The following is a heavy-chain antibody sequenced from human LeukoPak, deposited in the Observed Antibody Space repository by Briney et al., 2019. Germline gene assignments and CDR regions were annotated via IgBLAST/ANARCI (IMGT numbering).Heavy chain of an antibody. CDR1: GFTFSTHS. V-gene: IGHV3-21*01. Sequence: KPGGSLRLSCAASGFTFSTHSMNWVRQAPGKGLEWVSSISGSSSDIYYGDSVKGRFTISRDNAKNSLYLQMNSLRAEDTAVYYCAIIPSRKQLVDYWGQGTLVTVSS. J-gene: IGHJ4*02. D-gene: IGHD6-13*01. CDR2: ISGSSSDI. CDR3: AIIPSRKQLVDY.